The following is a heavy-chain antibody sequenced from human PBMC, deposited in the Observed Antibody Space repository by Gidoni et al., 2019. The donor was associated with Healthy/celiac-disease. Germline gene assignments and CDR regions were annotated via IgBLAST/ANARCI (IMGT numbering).Heavy chain of an antibody. CDR1: GFTFDDYA. D-gene: IGHD5-12*01. CDR3: AKGAGGYDLYFDY. J-gene: IGHJ4*02. CDR2: ISWDGGST. V-gene: IGHV3-43D*04. Sequence: EVQLVESGGVVVQPGGSLRLSCAPSGFTFDDYAMHWVRQAPGKGLEWVSVISWDGGSTYYADSVKGRFTISRDNSKNSLYLQMNSLRAEDTALYYCAKGAGGYDLYFDYWGQGTLVTVSS.